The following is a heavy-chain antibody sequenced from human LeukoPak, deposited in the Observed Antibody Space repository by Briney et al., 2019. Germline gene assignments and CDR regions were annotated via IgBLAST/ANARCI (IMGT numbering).Heavy chain of an antibody. V-gene: IGHV3-49*04. D-gene: IGHD3-22*01. Sequence: GGSLRLSCTASGFTFGDYAMSWVRQAPGKGLEWVGFIRSKAYGGTTEYAASVKGRFTISRDDSKSIAYLQMNSLKTEDTAVYYCTSPGGDYYDSSGYYEGVAFDIWGQGTMVTVSS. CDR1: GFTFGDYA. CDR3: TSPGGDYYDSSGYYEGVAFDI. J-gene: IGHJ3*02. CDR2: IRSKAYGGTT.